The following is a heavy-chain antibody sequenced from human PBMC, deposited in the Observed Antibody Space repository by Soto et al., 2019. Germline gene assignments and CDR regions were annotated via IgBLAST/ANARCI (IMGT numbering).Heavy chain of an antibody. J-gene: IGHJ6*01. CDR1: GGTFSTAA. Sequence: QVQVEQSGAEVKKPGSSVKVSCKASGGTFSTAAISWVRQAPGQGLEWMGGIMPIFRTADYAQKFQGRVTINEDDSTITAYSELRSLSSEDTAIYSCARDQDRPQLGGNYYYIMDVWGQGTTVTVSS. CDR2: IMPIFRTA. V-gene: IGHV1-69*12. CDR3: ARDQDRPQLGGNYYYIMDV. D-gene: IGHD3-3*02.